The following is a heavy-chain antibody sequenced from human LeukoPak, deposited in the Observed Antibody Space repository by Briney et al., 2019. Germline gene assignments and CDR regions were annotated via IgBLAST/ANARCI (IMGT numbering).Heavy chain of an antibody. CDR1: GYSFSSYW. Sequence: HGESLKISCKGSGYSFSSYWIGWVRPMPGKGLEWMGLINAADSDTRYSPSFQGQVLISVDKSISTAYLQWGNLKATDTALYYCARLPCTGGSCSKTFDYWGQGTLVTVYS. J-gene: IGHJ4*02. V-gene: IGHV5-51*01. CDR3: ARLPCTGGSCSKTFDY. CDR2: INAADSDT. D-gene: IGHD2-15*01.